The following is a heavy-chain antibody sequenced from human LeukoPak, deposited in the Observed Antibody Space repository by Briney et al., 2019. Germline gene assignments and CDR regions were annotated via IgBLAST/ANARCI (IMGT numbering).Heavy chain of an antibody. CDR3: ARVGANYYYYGMDV. V-gene: IGHV3-30*04. D-gene: IGHD1-26*01. Sequence: PGGSLRLSCAASGFTFSSYAMYWVRQAPGKGLEWVAVISYDGSNKYYADSVKGRFTISRDNSKNTLYLQMNSLRAEDTAVYYCARVGANYYYYGMDVWGQGTTVTVSS. CDR2: ISYDGSNK. J-gene: IGHJ6*02. CDR1: GFTFSSYA.